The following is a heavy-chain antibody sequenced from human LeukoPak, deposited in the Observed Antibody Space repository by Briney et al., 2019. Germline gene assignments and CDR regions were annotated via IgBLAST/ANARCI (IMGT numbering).Heavy chain of an antibody. CDR2: IKQDVSEK. D-gene: IGHD2-8*02. Sequence: PGGSLRLSCAASGLTFSRYWMTWFRQAPGKGLEWVANIKQDVSEKYYVDSVKGRFTISRDNADRSLYLQMTSLRVEDTAVYFCASRYCTGVDCFAASYMCMDVWGKGTTVTVSS. J-gene: IGHJ6*03. V-gene: IGHV3-7*01. CDR3: ASRYCTGVDCFAASYMCMDV. CDR1: GLTFSRYW.